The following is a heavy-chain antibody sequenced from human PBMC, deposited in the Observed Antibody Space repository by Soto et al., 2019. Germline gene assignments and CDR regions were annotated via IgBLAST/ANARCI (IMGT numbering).Heavy chain of an antibody. J-gene: IGHJ6*02. V-gene: IGHV1-8*01. D-gene: IGHD3-10*01. CDR2: MNPNSGNT. Sequence: QVPLVQSGAEVKKPGASVKVSCKASGYTFTSYDINWVRQATGQGLEWMGWMNPNSGNTGYAQKFQGRVTMTRNTSISTAYMELSSLRSEDTAVYYCARVAGSLWGYYYYGMDVWGQGTTVTVSS. CDR1: GYTFTSYD. CDR3: ARVAGSLWGYYYYGMDV.